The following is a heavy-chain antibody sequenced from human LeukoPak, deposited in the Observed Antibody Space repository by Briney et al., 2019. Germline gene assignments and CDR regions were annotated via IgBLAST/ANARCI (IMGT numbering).Heavy chain of an antibody. V-gene: IGHV3-11*01. CDR1: GFTFSDYY. CDR3: ARDDRYSSSWDYYYGMDV. CDR2: ISSSGSTI. Sequence: GGSLRLSCAASGFTFSDYYMSWIRQAPGKGLEWVSYISSSGSTIYYADSVEGRFTISRDNAKNSLYLQMNSLGAEDTAVYYCARDDRYSSSWDYYYGMDVWGQGTTVTVSS. J-gene: IGHJ6*02. D-gene: IGHD6-13*01.